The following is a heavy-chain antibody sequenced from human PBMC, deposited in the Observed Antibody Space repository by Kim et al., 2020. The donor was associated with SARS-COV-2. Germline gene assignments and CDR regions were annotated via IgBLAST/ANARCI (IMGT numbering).Heavy chain of an antibody. Sequence: KSRVTISVDTSKNQFSLKLSSVTAADTAVYYCATCYGSGSRSYYYYGMDVWGQGTTVTVSS. CDR3: ATCYGSGSRSYYYYGMDV. D-gene: IGHD3-10*01. V-gene: IGHV4-59*01. J-gene: IGHJ6*02.